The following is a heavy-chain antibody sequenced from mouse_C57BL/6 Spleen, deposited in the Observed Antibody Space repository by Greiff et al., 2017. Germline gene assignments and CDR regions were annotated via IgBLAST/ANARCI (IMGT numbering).Heavy chain of an antibody. CDR2: IDPSDSYT. V-gene: IGHV1-50*01. CDR3: ARSGYDYDEGYFDY. Sequence: QVQLQQPGAELVKPGASVKLSCKASGYTFTSYWMQWVKQRPGQGLEWIGEIDPSDSYTNYNQKFKGKATLTVDTSSSTAYMQLSSLTSEDSAVYYCARSGYDYDEGYFDYWGQGTTLTVSS. CDR1: GYTFTSYW. D-gene: IGHD2-4*01. J-gene: IGHJ2*01.